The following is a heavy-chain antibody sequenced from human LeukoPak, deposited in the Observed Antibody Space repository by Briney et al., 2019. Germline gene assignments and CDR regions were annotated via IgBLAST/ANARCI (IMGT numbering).Heavy chain of an antibody. Sequence: GGSLRLSCAASGFTFSSYWMSWVRQAPGKGLEWVANIKQDGSEKYYVGSVKGRFTISRDNAKNSLYLQMNSLRAEDTVVYYCASSQCSSTSCFQFDYWGQGTLVTVSS. D-gene: IGHD2-2*01. CDR1: GFTFSSYW. CDR2: IKQDGSEK. V-gene: IGHV3-7*02. CDR3: ASSQCSSTSCFQFDY. J-gene: IGHJ4*02.